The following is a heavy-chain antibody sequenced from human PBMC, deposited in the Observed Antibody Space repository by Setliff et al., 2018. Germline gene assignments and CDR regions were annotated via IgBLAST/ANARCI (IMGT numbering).Heavy chain of an antibody. Sequence: GGSLRLSCAASEFTLSTYWIHWVRQAPRKGLVWVSRINSDGSTTTYADSVKGRFTISRDNGKNTVYLQMNSLRAEDTAVYYCVRDKDKDFDFWGQGTLVTVSS. V-gene: IGHV3-74*01. J-gene: IGHJ4*02. CDR1: EFTLSTYW. CDR3: VRDKDKDFDF. CDR2: INSDGSTT.